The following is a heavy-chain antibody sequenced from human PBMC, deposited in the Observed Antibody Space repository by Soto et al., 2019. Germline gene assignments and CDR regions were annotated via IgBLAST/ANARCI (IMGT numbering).Heavy chain of an antibody. CDR3: ARDLWSGYAFP. Sequence: GGSLRLSCAASGFIFSSYEMNWVRQAPGKGLEWVSYMSNSGSTIYYADSVKGRFAISRDNAKNSLYLQMNSLRAEDTAVYYCARDLWSGYAFPWGQGTLVTVYS. V-gene: IGHV3-48*03. D-gene: IGHD3-3*01. J-gene: IGHJ5*02. CDR1: GFIFSSYE. CDR2: MSNSGSTI.